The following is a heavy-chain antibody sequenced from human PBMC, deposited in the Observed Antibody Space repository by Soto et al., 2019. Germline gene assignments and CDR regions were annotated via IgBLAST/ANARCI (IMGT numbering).Heavy chain of an antibody. J-gene: IGHJ4*02. CDR3: AHKGSGSRAIDY. D-gene: IGHD3-10*01. CDR1: GFSLSTSGVG. Sequence: SGPTLVNPTQTLTLTCTFSGFSLSTSGVGVGWIRQPPGKALEWLAVIYWDDSKTFSPPLKSRLTITKDTSRDQVVLTMTNMEPVDTATYYCAHKGSGSRAIDYWGQGALVTVSS. CDR2: IYWDDSK. V-gene: IGHV2-5*02.